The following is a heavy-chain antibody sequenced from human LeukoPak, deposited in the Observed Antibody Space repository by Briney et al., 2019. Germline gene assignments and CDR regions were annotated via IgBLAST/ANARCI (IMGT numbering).Heavy chain of an antibody. V-gene: IGHV3-7*01. CDR3: AKDLARYYYDSSGLTPFDY. CDR2: INQDGSEK. CDR1: GFTFSRYW. D-gene: IGHD3-22*01. Sequence: GGSLRLSCAASGFTFSRYWMSWVRQAPGKGLEWVANINQDGSEKYYADSVKGRFTISRDNSKNTLYLQMNSLRAEDTAVYYCAKDLARYYYDSSGLTPFDYWGQGTLVTVSS. J-gene: IGHJ4*02.